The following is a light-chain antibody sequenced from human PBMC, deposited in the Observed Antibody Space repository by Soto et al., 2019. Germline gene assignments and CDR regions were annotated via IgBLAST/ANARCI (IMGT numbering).Light chain of an antibody. Sequence: EKVMTQSPATLSVSPGERATLSCRASQSVSSNLAWYQQKPGQAPRLLIYGASTRATGIPARFSGSGSGTEFTITISSLQSEDFAVYYCEQYNNWTPMTFGQGTKVDIK. V-gene: IGKV3-15*01. CDR3: EQYNNWTPMT. J-gene: IGKJ1*01. CDR1: QSVSSN. CDR2: GAS.